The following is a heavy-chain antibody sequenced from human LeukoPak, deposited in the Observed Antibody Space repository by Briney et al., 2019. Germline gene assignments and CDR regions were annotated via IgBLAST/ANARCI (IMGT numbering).Heavy chain of an antibody. D-gene: IGHD3-10*01. CDR3: ARGYGSGSYYKAIDY. Sequence: PSETLSLTCTVSGGSIGSYYWSWIRQPPGKGLEWIGYIYYSGSTNYNPSLKSRVTISVDTSKNQFSLKLSSVTAADTAVYYCARGYGSGSYYKAIDYWGQGTLVTVSS. CDR1: GGSIGSYY. V-gene: IGHV4-59*01. J-gene: IGHJ4*02. CDR2: IYYSGST.